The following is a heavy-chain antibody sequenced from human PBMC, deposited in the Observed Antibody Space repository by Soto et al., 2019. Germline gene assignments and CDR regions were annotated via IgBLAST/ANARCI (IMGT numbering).Heavy chain of an antibody. CDR3: AKDKERGGYDSDFDS. CDR2: ITGGNT. Sequence: EVQLLESGGGLIQPGGSLRLSCAASGFTLGTYGMGWVRQAPGKGLEWVSTITGGNTYYAASVKGRFTISGDNSKNTLYLQMSNLRAEDTALYYCAKDKERGGYDSDFDSWGQGTLVTVSS. CDR1: GFTLGTYG. D-gene: IGHD3-3*01. J-gene: IGHJ4*02. V-gene: IGHV3-23*01.